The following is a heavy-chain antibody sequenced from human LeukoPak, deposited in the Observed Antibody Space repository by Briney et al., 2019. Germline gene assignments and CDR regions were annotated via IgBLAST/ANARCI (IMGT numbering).Heavy chain of an antibody. CDR2: IYHSGST. V-gene: IGHV4-4*02. Sequence: PSETLSLTCAVSGGSISSSNWWSWVRQPPGKGLEWIGEIYHSGSTNYNPSLKSRVTISVDKSKNQFSLKLSSVTAADTAVYYCARATCSSTSCYREYYYYYYMDVWGKGTTVTVSS. CDR1: GGSISSSNW. D-gene: IGHD2-2*02. J-gene: IGHJ6*03. CDR3: ARATCSSTSCYREYYYYYYMDV.